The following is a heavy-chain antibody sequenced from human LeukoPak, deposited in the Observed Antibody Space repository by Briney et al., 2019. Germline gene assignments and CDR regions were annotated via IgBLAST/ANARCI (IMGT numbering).Heavy chain of an antibody. D-gene: IGHD6-13*01. CDR3: ASPPPDSNSWYYFDY. J-gene: IGHJ4*02. Sequence: GSLRLSCAASGFTFSSYAMHWVRQAPGKGLEWVAVISYDGSNKYYADSVKGRFTISRDNSKNTLYLQMNSLRAEDTAVYYCASPPPDSNSWYYFDYWGQGTLVTVSS. CDR2: ISYDGSNK. CDR1: GFTFSSYA. V-gene: IGHV3-30*04.